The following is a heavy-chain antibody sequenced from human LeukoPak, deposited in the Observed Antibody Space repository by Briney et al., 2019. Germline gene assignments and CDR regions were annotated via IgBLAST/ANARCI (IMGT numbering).Heavy chain of an antibody. J-gene: IGHJ5*02. CDR3: ARLLAAPYYIDP. CDR1: GYKFTTYW. Sequence: GESLQISCKGSGYKFTTYWIAWVRQMPGQGLEWLGIIYPRDSDTRFSPSFQGQVTISVDTSIDTAYLQWSSVKASDTAMYYCARLLAAPYYIDPWGQGTLVTVSS. V-gene: IGHV5-51*01. CDR2: IYPRDSDT. D-gene: IGHD3-22*01.